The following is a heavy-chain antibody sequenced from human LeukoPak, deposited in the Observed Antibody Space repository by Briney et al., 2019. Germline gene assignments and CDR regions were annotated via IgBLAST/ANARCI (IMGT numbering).Heavy chain of an antibody. Sequence: ASVKVSCKASGYTFTGYGISWVRQAPGQGLEWMGWISAYNGNTNYAQKLQGRVTMTTDTSTSTAYMELRSLRSDDTAVYYCARGLPYGDYVERWFDPWGQGTLVTVSS. CDR2: ISAYNGNT. J-gene: IGHJ5*02. V-gene: IGHV1-18*01. CDR3: ARGLPYGDYVERWFDP. D-gene: IGHD4-17*01. CDR1: GYTFTGYG.